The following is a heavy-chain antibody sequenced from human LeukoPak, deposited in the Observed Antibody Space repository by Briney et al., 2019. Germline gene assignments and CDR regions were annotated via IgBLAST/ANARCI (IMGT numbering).Heavy chain of an antibody. Sequence: SETLSLTCTVSGGSINSYYWSWIRQPPGKGLEWIGYIYNSETINYNPSLTSRVTISVDTSKNQFSLKLSSVTAADTAVYYCASLRYSYGYAPIDYWGQGTLVTVSS. CDR3: ASLRYSYGYAPIDY. CDR2: IYNSETI. V-gene: IGHV4-59*12. J-gene: IGHJ4*02. D-gene: IGHD5-18*01. CDR1: GGSINSYY.